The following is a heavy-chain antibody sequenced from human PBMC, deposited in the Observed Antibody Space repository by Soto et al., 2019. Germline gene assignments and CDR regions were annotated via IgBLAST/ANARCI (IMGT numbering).Heavy chain of an antibody. CDR3: AKEKYSSSWSPSDY. V-gene: IGHV3-23*01. J-gene: IGHJ4*02. CDR2: ISSSGGNT. Sequence: GGSLRLSCAASGFTFSTYAMSWVRQAPGKGLEWVSTISSSGGNTYYTDSVKGRFTISRDNSKNTLYLQMNSLRAEDTAIYYCAKEKYSSSWSPSDYWGQGTLVTVSS. CDR1: GFTFSTYA. D-gene: IGHD6-13*01.